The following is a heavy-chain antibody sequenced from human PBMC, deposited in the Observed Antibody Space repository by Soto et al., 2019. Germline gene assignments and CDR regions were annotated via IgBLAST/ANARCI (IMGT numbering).Heavy chain of an antibody. CDR3: AREWYYDSIEIKAGIDAFDI. V-gene: IGHV4-31*03. CDR2: IYYSGST. J-gene: IGHJ3*02. Sequence: QVQLQESGPGLVKPSQTLSLTCTVSGGSISSGGYYWSWIRQHPGKGLEWIGYIYYSGSTYYNPSFRXRVTIAGDTSXXQXSXKLSSVTAADTAVYYCAREWYYDSIEIKAGIDAFDIWGQGTMVTVSS. CDR1: GGSISSGGYY. D-gene: IGHD3-22*01.